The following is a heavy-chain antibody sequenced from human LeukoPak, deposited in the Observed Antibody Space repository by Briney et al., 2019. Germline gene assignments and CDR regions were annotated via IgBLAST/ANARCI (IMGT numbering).Heavy chain of an antibody. CDR3: RYGDI. V-gene: IGHV4-34*01. CDR1: GGSFYGYY. Sequence: PSETLSLTCAVYGGSFYGYYWTWIRQSPGKGLEWIGEINHGGFTNYNPSLKNRVTLSVDTSKTQFSLKVTSVTAADTAVYYCRYGDIWGQGTLVTVSS. J-gene: IGHJ4*02. D-gene: IGHD4-17*01. CDR2: INHGGFT.